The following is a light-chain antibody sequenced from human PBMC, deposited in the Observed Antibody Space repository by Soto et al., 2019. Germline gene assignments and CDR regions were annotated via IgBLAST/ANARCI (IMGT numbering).Light chain of an antibody. CDR3: QQYKNWPPIT. CDR1: QSVSSN. V-gene: IGKV3-15*01. Sequence: EIVMTQSPATLSVSPGERATLSCRASQSVSSNLAWYQQIPGQAPRLLIYGASTRATGIPARFSGSGSGTEFTLTISSLQSEDFAVYYCQQYKNWPPITFGQGTRLEIK. J-gene: IGKJ5*01. CDR2: GAS.